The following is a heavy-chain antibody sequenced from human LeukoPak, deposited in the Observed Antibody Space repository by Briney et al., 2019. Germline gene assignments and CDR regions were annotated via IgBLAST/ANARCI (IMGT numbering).Heavy chain of an antibody. CDR3: ATYYDTTAYTFDC. D-gene: IGHD3-22*01. CDR1: GFTFSSYA. CDR2: ISTDGSST. V-gene: IGHV3-74*01. J-gene: IGHJ4*02. Sequence: GGSLRLSCAASGFTFSSYAMSWVRQAPGKGLVWVSRISTDGSSTSYADSVKGRFTVSRDNAKNTLYLQMNSLTAEDTAVYYCATYYDTTAYTFDCRGQGTLVTVSS.